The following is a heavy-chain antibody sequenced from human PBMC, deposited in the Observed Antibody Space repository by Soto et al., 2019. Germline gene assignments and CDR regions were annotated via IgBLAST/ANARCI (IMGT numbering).Heavy chain of an antibody. J-gene: IGHJ4*02. Sequence: PGGSLRLSCAASGFTFGTYAMNWVRQAPGKGLEWVSGISGSGDSTYYADSVKGRFTVSRDNSKNTLYLQMNSLRAEDTAVFYCAKERSSGWSFDYWGQGTLVTAPQ. CDR2: ISGSGDST. V-gene: IGHV3-23*01. CDR3: AKERSSGWSFDY. D-gene: IGHD6-19*01. CDR1: GFTFGTYA.